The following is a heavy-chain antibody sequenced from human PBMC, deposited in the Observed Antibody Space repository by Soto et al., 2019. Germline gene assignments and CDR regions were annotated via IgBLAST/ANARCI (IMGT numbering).Heavy chain of an antibody. CDR1: GYTFTSYD. V-gene: IGHV1-8*01. CDR3: ARGRVSDCSSTSCTNYYYYYYMDV. CDR2: MNPNSGNT. D-gene: IGHD2-2*01. Sequence: ASVKVSCKASGYTFTSYDINWVRQATGQGLEWMGWMNPNSGNTGYAQKFQGRVTMTRNTSISTAYMELSSLRSEDTAVYYCARGRVSDCSSTSCTNYYYYYYMDVWGKGTTVTAP. J-gene: IGHJ6*03.